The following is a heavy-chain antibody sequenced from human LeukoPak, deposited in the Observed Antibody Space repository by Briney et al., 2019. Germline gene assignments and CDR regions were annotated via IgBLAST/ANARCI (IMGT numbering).Heavy chain of an antibody. CDR3: AKDHYHGSGRKWGNFDY. J-gene: IGHJ4*02. Sequence: GGSLRLSCAASGFTFSSYAMSWVRQAPGKGLEWVSAISGSGGSTYYADSVKGRFTISRDNSKNTLYLQMNSLRAEDTAVYYCAKDHYHGSGRKWGNFDYWGQGTLVTVSS. D-gene: IGHD3-10*01. V-gene: IGHV3-23*01. CDR1: GFTFSSYA. CDR2: ISGSGGST.